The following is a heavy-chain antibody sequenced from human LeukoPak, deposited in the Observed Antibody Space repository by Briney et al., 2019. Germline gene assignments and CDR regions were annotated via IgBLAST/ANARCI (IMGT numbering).Heavy chain of an antibody. CDR3: ARDDTGFEY. CDR2: ISHTGVT. CDR1: GFSISSAYH. Sequence: SETLSLTCSVSGFSISSAYHWGWVRRPPGGRLEWIGSISHTGVTYYNPSFKSRLTISLDTSKDQFSLQLTSVTAADTAMYYCARDDTGFEYWGQGIVVTVSS. D-gene: IGHD1-1*01. J-gene: IGHJ4*02. V-gene: IGHV4-38-2*02.